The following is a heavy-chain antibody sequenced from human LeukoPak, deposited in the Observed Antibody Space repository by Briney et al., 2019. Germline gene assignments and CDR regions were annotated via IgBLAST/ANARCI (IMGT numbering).Heavy chain of an antibody. V-gene: IGHV5-51*01. J-gene: IGHJ5*02. CDR3: ARQKVAATRLNWFDP. CDR1: GYSFTSYW. Sequence: PGESLKISCKGSGYSFTSYWIGWVRQMPGKGLEWMWIIYPGDSDTRYSPSFQGQVTISADKSISTAYLQWSSLKASDTAMYYCARQKVAATRLNWFDPWGQGTLVTVSS. D-gene: IGHD2-15*01. CDR2: IYPGDSDT.